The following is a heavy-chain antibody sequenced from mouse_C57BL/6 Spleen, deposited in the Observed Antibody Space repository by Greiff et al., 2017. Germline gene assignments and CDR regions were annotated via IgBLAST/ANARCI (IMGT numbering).Heavy chain of an antibody. J-gene: IGHJ2*01. D-gene: IGHD2-1*01. CDR1: GYAFSSYW. CDR3: ARGGNPYYFDY. V-gene: IGHV1-80*01. Sequence: VQLQQSGAELVKPGASVKISCKASGYAFSSYWMNWVKQRPGKGLEWIGQIYPGDGDTNYNGKFKGKATLTADKSSSTAYMQRSSLTSEDSAVYFCARGGNPYYFDYWGQGTTLTFSS. CDR2: IYPGDGDT.